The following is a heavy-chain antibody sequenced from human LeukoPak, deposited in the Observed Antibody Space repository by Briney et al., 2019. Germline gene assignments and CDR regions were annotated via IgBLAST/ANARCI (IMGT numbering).Heavy chain of an antibody. J-gene: IGHJ3*02. CDR1: GFTFSSYS. CDR3: ARDARLGSYGSYDAFDI. V-gene: IGHV3-48*04. Sequence: PGGSLRLSCAASGFTFSSYSMNWVRQAPGKGLEGVSYISSSGSTIYYADSVKGRFTISRDNAKNSLYLQMNSLRAEDTAVYYCARDARLGSYGSYDAFDIWGQGTMVTVSS. CDR2: ISSSGSTI. D-gene: IGHD5-18*01.